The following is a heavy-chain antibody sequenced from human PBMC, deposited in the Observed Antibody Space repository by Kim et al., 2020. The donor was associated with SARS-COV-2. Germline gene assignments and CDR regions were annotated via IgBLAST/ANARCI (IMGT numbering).Heavy chain of an antibody. CDR1: GFTLRNYA. D-gene: IGHD4-17*01. V-gene: IGHV3-23*01. Sequence: GGSLRLSCAASGFTLRNYAMTWVRQAPGKGLEWVSGITYGGKTHYADSVRGRFTISRDTSKNTLFLQMGSLRAEDTAIYYCAKDANEHGDYGWFDPWGQGTLVAVSS. CDR2: ITYGGKT. CDR3: AKDANEHGDYGWFDP. J-gene: IGHJ5*02.